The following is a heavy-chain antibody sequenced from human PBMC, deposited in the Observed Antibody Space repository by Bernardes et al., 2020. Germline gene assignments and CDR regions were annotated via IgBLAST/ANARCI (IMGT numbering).Heavy chain of an antibody. CDR3: ARDRGVVVPAAMTNYYYYGMDV. Sequence: SETLSLTCTVSGGSISSYYWSWIRQPPGKGLEWIGYIYYSGSTNYNPSLKSRVTISVDTSKNQFSLKLSSVTAADTAVYYCARDRGVVVPAAMTNYYYYGMDVLGQGTTVTVSS. CDR2: IYYSGST. V-gene: IGHV4-59*01. J-gene: IGHJ6*02. D-gene: IGHD2-2*01. CDR1: GGSISSYY.